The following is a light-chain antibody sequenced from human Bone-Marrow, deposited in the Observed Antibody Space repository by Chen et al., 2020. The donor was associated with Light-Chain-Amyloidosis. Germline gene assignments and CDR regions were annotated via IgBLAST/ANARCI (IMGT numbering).Light chain of an antibody. CDR2: DVS. CDR1: SSDVGGYNY. J-gene: IGLJ2*01. V-gene: IGLV2-14*03. Sequence: QSALTQPASVSGSPGQSITISGPGTSSDVGGYNYVSWYQQHPGKAPKLMIYDVSNRPSGVSNRFSGSKSGNTASLTISGLQAEDEADYYCSSYTSSSTRVFGGGTKLTVL. CDR3: SSYTSSSTRV.